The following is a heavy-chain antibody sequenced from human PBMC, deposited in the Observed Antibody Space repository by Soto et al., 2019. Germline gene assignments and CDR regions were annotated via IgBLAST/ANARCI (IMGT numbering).Heavy chain of an antibody. J-gene: IGHJ4*02. CDR2: ISGSGSYG. V-gene: IGHV3-11*06. Sequence: QVHLVESGGGLVKPGGSLRLSCSASGFTFSDYYMTWIRQAPGKGLEWVSYISGSGSYGKYADSVKGRFTISRDNAKNSLYRQMNSLRAEDTAIYYCARDSSIVPRTLDHWGQGTLVIVSS. CDR1: GFTFSDYY. CDR3: ARDSSIVPRTLDH. D-gene: IGHD6-6*01.